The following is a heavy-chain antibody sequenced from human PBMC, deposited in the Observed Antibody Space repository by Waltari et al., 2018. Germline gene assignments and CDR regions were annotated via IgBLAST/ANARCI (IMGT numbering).Heavy chain of an antibody. V-gene: IGHV4-4*02. J-gene: IGHJ4*02. CDR2: IHRSGRT. CDR1: GDSMNTNYW. Sequence: QVQLQESGPGLVRPSGTLSPTCSVSGDSMNTNYWWSWVRQAPGKWLEWIGQIHRSGRTHYHPSLESRVATSIDTSKNEFSLEVTSATAADTAVYFCARDRGRGLYLDSWGQGILVTVSP. CDR3: ARDRGRGLYLDS. D-gene: IGHD5-12*01.